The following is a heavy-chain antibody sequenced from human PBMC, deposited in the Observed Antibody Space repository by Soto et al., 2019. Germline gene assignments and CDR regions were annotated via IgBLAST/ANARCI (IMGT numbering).Heavy chain of an antibody. CDR2: VSTYNANT. D-gene: IGHD3-22*01. Sequence: QVQLVQSGAEVNKPGASVKVSCKASGYTFITYGVSWVRQAPGQGLDWLGWVSTYNANTRDAERLQGRGTMTTDTTTNTAYMELMNLRSDDTAVYYCARGPTDYYDNIAIYIFDYWGQGTLVTVS. CDR1: GYTFITYG. CDR3: ARGPTDYYDNIAIYIFDY. J-gene: IGHJ4*02. V-gene: IGHV1-18*01.